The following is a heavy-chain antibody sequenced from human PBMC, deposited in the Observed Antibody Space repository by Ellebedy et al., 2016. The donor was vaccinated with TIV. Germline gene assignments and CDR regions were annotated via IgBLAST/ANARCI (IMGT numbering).Heavy chain of an antibody. D-gene: IGHD1-7*01. CDR2: ISGSGDST. V-gene: IGHV3-23*01. Sequence: GESLKISCAASGFTFSSFGMNWVRQAPGKGLEWVSVISGSGDSTYYADPVKGRFTISRDNSKNTLYLQMSSLRAEDTAVYYCAKDSRFRGGRELPVLDYWGQGTLVTVSS. J-gene: IGHJ4*02. CDR3: AKDSRFRGGRELPVLDY. CDR1: GFTFSSFG.